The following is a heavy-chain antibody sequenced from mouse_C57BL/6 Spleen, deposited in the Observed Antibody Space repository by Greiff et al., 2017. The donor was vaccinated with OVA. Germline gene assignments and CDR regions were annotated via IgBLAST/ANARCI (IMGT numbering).Heavy chain of an antibody. CDR3: ARRYYEGFAY. J-gene: IGHJ3*01. CDR1: GYTFTSYW. CDR2: IHPNSGST. Sequence: QVQLKQSGAELVKPGASVKLSCKASGYTFTSYWMHWVKQRPGQGLEWIGMIHPNSGSTNYNEKFKSKATLTVDKSSSTAYMQLSSLTSEDSAVYYCARRYYEGFAYWGQGTLVTVSA. V-gene: IGHV1-64*01. D-gene: IGHD1-1*02.